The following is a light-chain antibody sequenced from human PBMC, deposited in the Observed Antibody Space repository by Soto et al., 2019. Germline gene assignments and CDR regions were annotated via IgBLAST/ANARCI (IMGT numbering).Light chain of an antibody. CDR2: EDS. Sequence: QSVLTQPASVSGSPGQSISISCIGTRGDVGTYNLVSWYQQHPGKAPKLMIYEDSKRPSGVSSRFSGSKSGNTASLTISGLQAEDEADYYCSSYTSSSTLYVFGTGTKVTVL. J-gene: IGLJ1*01. CDR1: RGDVGTYNL. V-gene: IGLV2-14*02. CDR3: SSYTSSSTLYV.